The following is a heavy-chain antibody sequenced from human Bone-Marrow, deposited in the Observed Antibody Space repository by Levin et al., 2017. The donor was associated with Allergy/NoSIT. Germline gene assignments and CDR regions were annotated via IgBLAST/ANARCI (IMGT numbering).Heavy chain of an antibody. J-gene: IGHJ4*02. D-gene: IGHD3-10*01. CDR3: ARLRRDYGSGTPESDY. CDR1: GYTFSDYY. Sequence: GESLKISCKASGYTFSDYYMHWVRQAPGQGLEWLGRINPNSGATDYAQKFRGRVTMTRDTSISTVYMDLTRLTSDDTAVYYCARLRRDYGSGTPESDYWGQGTLVTVTS. V-gene: IGHV1-2*06. CDR2: INPNSGAT.